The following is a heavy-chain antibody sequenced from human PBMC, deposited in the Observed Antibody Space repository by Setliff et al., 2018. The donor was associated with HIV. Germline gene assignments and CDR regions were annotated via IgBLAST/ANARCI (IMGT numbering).Heavy chain of an antibody. Sequence: ASVKISCASSGFTFSSYWMHWVRQAPGKGLVWVSRIRTDGSSTTYADSVKGRFTISRDNAKNILYLQMNSLTAEDTAVYYCAREGNYESRLDYWGQGTQVTVSS. J-gene: IGHJ4*02. D-gene: IGHD3-22*01. V-gene: IGHV3-74*01. CDR3: AREGNYESRLDY. CDR2: IRTDGSST. CDR1: GFTFSSYW.